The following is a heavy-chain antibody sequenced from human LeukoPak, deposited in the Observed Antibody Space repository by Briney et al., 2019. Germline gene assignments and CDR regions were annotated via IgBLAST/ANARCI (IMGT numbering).Heavy chain of an antibody. J-gene: IGHJ4*02. V-gene: IGHV4-30-2*01. CDR2: IYHSGST. CDR1: GGSISSGGYS. CDR3: ARQNKRSGHYFDY. Sequence: PSETLSLTCAVSGGSISSGGYSWSWIRQPPGRGLEWIGYIYHSGSTYYNPSLKSRVTISVDSSENQYSLKLSSVTAADTAVYYCARQNKRSGHYFDYWGQGTLVSVSS. D-gene: IGHD1-1*01.